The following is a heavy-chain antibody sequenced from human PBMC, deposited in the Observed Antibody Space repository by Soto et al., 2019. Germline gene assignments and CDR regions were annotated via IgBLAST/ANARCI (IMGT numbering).Heavy chain of an antibody. V-gene: IGHV4-34*01. CDR2: INHSGST. CDR3: ARGGYYGSGSYIGHYYYMDV. J-gene: IGHJ6*03. CDR1: GGSFSGYY. Sequence: PSETLSLTCAVYGGSFSGYYWSWIRQPPGKGLEWIGEINHSGSTNYNPSLKSRVTISVDTSKNQFSLKLSSVTAADTAVYYCARGGYYGSGSYIGHYYYMDVWGKGTTVTVSS. D-gene: IGHD3-10*01.